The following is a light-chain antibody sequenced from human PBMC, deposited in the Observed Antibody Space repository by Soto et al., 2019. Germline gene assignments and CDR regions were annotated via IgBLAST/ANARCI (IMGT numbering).Light chain of an antibody. CDR2: GNS. J-gene: IGLJ1*01. V-gene: IGLV1-40*01. Sequence: QSVLTQPPSVSGAPGQRVTISCTGSSSNIGAGYDVHWYQQLPGTVPKLLIYGNSNRPSGVPDRFSGSKSGTSASLATTGRQAEDEADYYCQSYDSSRSYVFGTGTKLTVL. CDR3: QSYDSSRSYV. CDR1: SSNIGAGYD.